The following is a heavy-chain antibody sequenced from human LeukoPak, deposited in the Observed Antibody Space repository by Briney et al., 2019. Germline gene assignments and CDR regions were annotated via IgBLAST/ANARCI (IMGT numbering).Heavy chain of an antibody. V-gene: IGHV1-46*01. CDR1: GYTFTSYY. Sequence: ASVKVSCKASGYTFTSYYMHWVRQAPGQGLEWMGIINPSGGSTSYAQKFQGRVTMTRDTSTSTIYMELSSLRSEDTAVYYCARATSMVRSFDYWGQGTLVTVSS. D-gene: IGHD3-10*01. CDR3: ARATSMVRSFDY. CDR2: INPSGGST. J-gene: IGHJ4*02.